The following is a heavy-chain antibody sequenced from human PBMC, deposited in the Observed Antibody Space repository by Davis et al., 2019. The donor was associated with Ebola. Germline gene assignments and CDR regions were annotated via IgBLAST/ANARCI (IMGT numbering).Heavy chain of an antibody. Sequence: GESLKISCAASGFTFSSYAMSWVRQAPGKGLEWVSVIYSGGSTYYADSVKGRFTISRDNSKNTLYLQMNSLRAEDTAVYYCARARYYYGRGRLDPWGQGTLVTVSS. D-gene: IGHD3-10*02. J-gene: IGHJ5*02. CDR3: ARARYYYGRGRLDP. V-gene: IGHV3-66*01. CDR1: GFTFSSYA. CDR2: IYSGGST.